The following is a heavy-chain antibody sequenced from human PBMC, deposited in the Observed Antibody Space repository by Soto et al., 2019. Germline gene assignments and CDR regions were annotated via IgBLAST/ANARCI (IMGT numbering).Heavy chain of an antibody. J-gene: IGHJ3*02. D-gene: IGHD4-17*01. Sequence: QVQLVPSGDEVKKPGASAKVSCKASGYTFSRHHMHWLRPAPGQGLEWMGIINRRGGSTTYAQKFQGRVTIATDKSTSTGYTELYSLRAEDTAMYCCAREMKETYGDDDEAFDMWGQDTVVTV. CDR1: GYTFSRHH. CDR3: AREMKETYGDDDEAFDM. V-gene: IGHV1-46*01. CDR2: INRRGGST.